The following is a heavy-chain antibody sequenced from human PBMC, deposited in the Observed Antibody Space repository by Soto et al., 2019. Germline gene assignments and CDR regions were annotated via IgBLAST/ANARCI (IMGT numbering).Heavy chain of an antibody. J-gene: IGHJ4*02. CDR1: GYTFRNFG. Sequence: QIQLLQSGAEVKKPGASVKVTCKASGYTFRNFGISGVRQAPGQGLEWMGWISAYNANANYAQKFQGRLTMTADTSTSTAYMELRSLRSDDTAVYYCARENSDFDYWGQGTLVTVSS. D-gene: IGHD6-13*01. CDR3: ARENSDFDY. V-gene: IGHV1-18*01. CDR2: ISAYNANA.